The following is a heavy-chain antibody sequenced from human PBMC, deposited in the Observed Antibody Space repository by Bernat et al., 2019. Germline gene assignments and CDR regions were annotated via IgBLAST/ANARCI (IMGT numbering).Heavy chain of an antibody. V-gene: IGHV3-30*01. CDR2: VSYDGSYK. Sequence: QVQLVESGGGVVQPGRSLRLSCAASGFTFSNSALHWVRQAPGKGLEWVAVVSYDGSYKYYPDSVKGRFTISRDNSKNTLYLQMDSLRPEDTAVYYCARDGRAYSSAWVYYYYYYMDVWGKGTTVTVSS. J-gene: IGHJ6*03. CDR1: GFTFSNSA. CDR3: ARDGRAYSSAWVYYYYYYMDV. D-gene: IGHD6-19*01.